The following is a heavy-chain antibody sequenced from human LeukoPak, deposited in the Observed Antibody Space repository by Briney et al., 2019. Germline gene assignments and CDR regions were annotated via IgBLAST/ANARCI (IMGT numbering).Heavy chain of an antibody. Sequence: GGSLRLSCAASVFTFSSYAMSWVRQTPGKGLEWVSAVSATGDSTYYADSVKGRFTISRDNSKNTLFLQMNSLRAEDTAVYYCAKSGAFWSGYRSDYYYYMDVWGKGTTVTVSS. V-gene: IGHV3-23*01. D-gene: IGHD3-3*01. CDR2: VSATGDST. CDR1: VFTFSSYA. J-gene: IGHJ6*03. CDR3: AKSGAFWSGYRSDYYYYMDV.